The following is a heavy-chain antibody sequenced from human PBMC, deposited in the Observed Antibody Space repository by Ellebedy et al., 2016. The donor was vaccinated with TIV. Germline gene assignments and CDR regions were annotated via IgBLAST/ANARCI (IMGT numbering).Heavy chain of an antibody. V-gene: IGHV1-18*01. CDR1: GYTFTSYV. CDR2: ISAYTGNS. Sequence: ASVKVSCKASGYTFTSYVISWVRQAPGQGLEWMAWISAYTGNSNYAQKFQGRVTVTTDTSTSTAYLELRNLKSDETAVYYCARDMVQGMVARYLWFDYWGQGTLVTVSS. CDR3: ARDMVQGMVARYLWFDY. J-gene: IGHJ4*02. D-gene: IGHD1-26*01.